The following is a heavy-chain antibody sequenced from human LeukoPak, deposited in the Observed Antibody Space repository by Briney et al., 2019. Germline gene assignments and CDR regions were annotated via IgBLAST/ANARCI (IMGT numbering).Heavy chain of an antibody. CDR1: GFTFSSYG. CDR3: ANNIENYGDFY. CDR2: ISYDGSNK. Sequence: PGGSLRLSCAASGFTFSSYGMHWVRQAPGKGLEWVAVISYDGSNKYYADSVKGRFTISRDNSENTLYLQMNSLRAEDTAVYYCANNIENYGDFYWGQGTLVTVSS. V-gene: IGHV3-30*18. J-gene: IGHJ1*01. D-gene: IGHD4-17*01.